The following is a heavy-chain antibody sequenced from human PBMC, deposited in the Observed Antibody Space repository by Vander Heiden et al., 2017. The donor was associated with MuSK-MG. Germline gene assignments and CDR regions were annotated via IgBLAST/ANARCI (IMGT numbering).Heavy chain of an antibody. CDR1: GGSFSAYY. CDR3: ARVGDWNYAGGHDY. J-gene: IGHJ4*02. Sequence: QVQLQQWGAGLLKPSETLSLTCAVYGGSFSAYYWSWIRQPPGKGLEWIGEINHSGSTNYNPSLKSRVTISVDTSKNQFSLKLTSVTAADTAVYYCARVGDWNYAGGHDYWGQGTLVTVSS. CDR2: INHSGST. V-gene: IGHV4-34*01. D-gene: IGHD1-7*01.